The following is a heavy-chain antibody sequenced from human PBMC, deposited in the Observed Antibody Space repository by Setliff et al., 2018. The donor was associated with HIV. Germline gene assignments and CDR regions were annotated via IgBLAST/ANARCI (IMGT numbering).Heavy chain of an antibody. CDR3: ASTAVAGRANYFDY. J-gene: IGHJ4*02. V-gene: IGHV1-18*01. CDR2: IIPAFGTP. D-gene: IGHD6-19*01. Sequence: GASVKVSCKASGDTLSIHPISWVRQAPGRGLDWMGGIIPAFGTPNYAQKLQGRVTMTTDTSTSTAYMELRSLRSDDTAVYYCASTAVAGRANYFDYWGQGTLVTVSS. CDR1: GDTLSIHP.